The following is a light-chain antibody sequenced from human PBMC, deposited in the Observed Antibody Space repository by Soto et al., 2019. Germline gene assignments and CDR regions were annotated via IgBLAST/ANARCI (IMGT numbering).Light chain of an antibody. CDR2: AAA. Sequence: DIQMTQSPSSLSASVGDRVTITCQTSQTISTYLNWYQHKPGKVPKLLIYAAASLESGVPSRFSGSGSGADFTLTISSLQPEDFATYYCQQSYSTPYTFGQGTKLEI. CDR3: QQSYSTPYT. J-gene: IGKJ2*01. CDR1: QTISTY. V-gene: IGKV1-39*01.